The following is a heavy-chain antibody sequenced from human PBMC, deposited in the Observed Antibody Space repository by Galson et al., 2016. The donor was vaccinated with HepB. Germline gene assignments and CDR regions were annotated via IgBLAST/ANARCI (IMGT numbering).Heavy chain of an antibody. V-gene: IGHV3-7*03. CDR2: IKQDGSEK. D-gene: IGHD6-19*01. CDR3: VAGAGWLPDY. J-gene: IGHJ4*02. Sequence: SLRLSCAASGFSFSTYWMTWVRQAPGKGLEWVANIKQDGSEKNHVDSVKGRFTISRDNAKNTLYLQLNSLRAEDTAVYYCVAGAGWLPDYWGQGTLVSVSS. CDR1: GFSFSTYW.